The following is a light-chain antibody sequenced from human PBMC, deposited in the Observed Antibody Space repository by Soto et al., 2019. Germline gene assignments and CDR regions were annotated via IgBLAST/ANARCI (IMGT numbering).Light chain of an antibody. Sequence: QSVLTQPPSASGTPGQRVTISCSGGSSNIGSNTINWYQQLPGTAPKLLIYANNHRPSGVPDRFSGSKSGTSASLAISGLQSEDESEYYCAAWDDRMNGVIFGGGTKLTVL. V-gene: IGLV1-44*01. CDR1: SSNIGSNT. CDR3: AAWDDRMNGVI. CDR2: ANN. J-gene: IGLJ2*01.